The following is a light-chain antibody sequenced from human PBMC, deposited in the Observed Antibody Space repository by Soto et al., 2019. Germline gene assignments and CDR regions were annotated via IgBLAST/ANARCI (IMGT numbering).Light chain of an antibody. J-gene: IGKJ1*01. CDR1: QSVVSQ. CDR2: DTS. CDR3: QQRYSWPRT. Sequence: EIVLTQSPATLSLSPGERATLSCRASQSVVSQLSWYQHKPGQAPRLLIYDTSNRAPGIPARFSGSGSGTDFTLTIGSLEPEDFAVYYCQQRYSWPRTFGQGTKVEIK. V-gene: IGKV3-11*01.